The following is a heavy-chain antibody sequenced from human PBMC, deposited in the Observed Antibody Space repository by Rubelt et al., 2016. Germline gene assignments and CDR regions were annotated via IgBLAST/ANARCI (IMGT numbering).Heavy chain of an antibody. CDR2: ISRLYTM. D-gene: IGHD6-13*01. V-gene: IGHV3-11*03. Sequence: WVRQAPGKGPQWVSYISRLYTMYVDPVRGRFTSSRDNARSSLYLQMDSRRVDDTAVYYCARSSSANDYWGQGTLVTVSS. CDR3: ARSSSANDY. J-gene: IGHJ4*02.